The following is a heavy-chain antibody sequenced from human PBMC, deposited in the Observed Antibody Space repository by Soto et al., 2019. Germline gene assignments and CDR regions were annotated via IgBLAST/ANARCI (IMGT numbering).Heavy chain of an antibody. CDR2: INHSAST. CDR3: ARDITTGDYFDY. Sequence: QVQLQQWGAGLLKPSETLSLTCAVYGGSFSGYYWSWIRQPPGKGLEWIGEINHSASTNYNPSLKSRVTISVDTSKNQFSLKLSSVTAADTAVYYCARDITTGDYFDYWGQGTLVTVSS. CDR1: GGSFSGYY. V-gene: IGHV4-34*01. D-gene: IGHD4-17*01. J-gene: IGHJ4*02.